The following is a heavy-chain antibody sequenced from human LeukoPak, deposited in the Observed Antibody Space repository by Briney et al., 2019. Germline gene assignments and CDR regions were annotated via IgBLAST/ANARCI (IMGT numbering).Heavy chain of an antibody. V-gene: IGHV1-69*04. Sequence: SVKVSCKASGGTFSSYAISWVRQAPGQGLEWMGRIIPILGIANYAQKLQGRVTITADKSTSTAYMELSSLRSEDTAVYYCARDLLGSSGEYGMDVWGQGTTVTVSS. CDR2: IIPILGIA. J-gene: IGHJ6*02. D-gene: IGHD2-8*02. CDR1: GGTFSSYA. CDR3: ARDLLGSSGEYGMDV.